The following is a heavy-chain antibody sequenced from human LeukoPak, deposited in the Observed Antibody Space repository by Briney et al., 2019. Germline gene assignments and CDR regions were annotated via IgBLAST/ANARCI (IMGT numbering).Heavy chain of an antibody. CDR3: ARGDMTTVSY. D-gene: IGHD4-17*01. J-gene: IGHJ4*02. V-gene: IGHV3-48*02. CDR2: ISSGSSTI. Sequence: GGSLRLSCAASGFTFSSYEMNWVRQAPGKGLEWVSYISSGSSTIYYADSVKGRFTVSRDNAKNSLYLQMTSLRDEDTAVYYCARGDMTTVSYWGQGTLVTVSS. CDR1: GFTFSSYE.